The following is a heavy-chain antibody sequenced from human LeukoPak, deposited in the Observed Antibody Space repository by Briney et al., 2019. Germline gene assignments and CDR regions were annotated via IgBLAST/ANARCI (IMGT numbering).Heavy chain of an antibody. CDR1: GFTFSDYW. Sequence: GGSLRLSCVASGFTFSDYWMRWVRQGPGKALEWVASISPDGTGKSYVDSVKGRFTISKDNAQNSLYLQLSSLRAEDTAVYYCARVSSAAADHWGQGTLVTVSS. V-gene: IGHV3-7*04. D-gene: IGHD6-13*01. J-gene: IGHJ4*02. CDR3: ARVSSAAADH. CDR2: ISPDGTGK.